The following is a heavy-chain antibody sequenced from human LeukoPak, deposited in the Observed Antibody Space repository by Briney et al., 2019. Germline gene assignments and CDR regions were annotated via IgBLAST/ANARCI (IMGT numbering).Heavy chain of an antibody. J-gene: IGHJ4*02. D-gene: IGHD6-19*01. CDR1: GFTFGEYG. CDR3: AKSPPRFGSGWYEKFEKVSYFLDY. CDR2: ITWDGGST. V-gene: IGHV3-23*01. Sequence: GGSLRLSCVGSGFTFGEYGMHWVRQVPGKGLEWVSHITWDGGSTYYAGSVKGRFTISRDNSKNTLYLQMNSLRAEDTAVYYCAKSPPRFGSGWYEKFEKVSYFLDYWGQGTLVTVSS.